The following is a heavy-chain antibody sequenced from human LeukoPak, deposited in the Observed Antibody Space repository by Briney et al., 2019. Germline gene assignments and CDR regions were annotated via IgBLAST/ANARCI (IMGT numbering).Heavy chain of an antibody. Sequence: SSVKVSCKASGGTFSSYAISWVRQAPGQGLEWMGGIIPIFGTANYAQKFQGRVTITTDESTSTAYMELSSLRSEDTAVYYCARGPRVHYYDSSGYYYFDYWGQGTLVTVSS. CDR2: IIPIFGTA. D-gene: IGHD3-22*01. J-gene: IGHJ4*02. V-gene: IGHV1-69*05. CDR3: ARGPRVHYYDSSGYYYFDY. CDR1: GGTFSSYA.